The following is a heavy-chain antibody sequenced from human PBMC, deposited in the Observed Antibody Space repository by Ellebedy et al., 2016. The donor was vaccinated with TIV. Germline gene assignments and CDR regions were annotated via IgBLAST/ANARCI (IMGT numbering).Heavy chain of an antibody. CDR2: TYYSSKWTN. D-gene: IGHD3-22*01. CDR3: ARGWLGSGMHV. J-gene: IGHJ6*02. V-gene: IGHV6-1*01. Sequence: SQTPSLTCAISGDSVSSNSAVWNWIRQSPSGGLEWLGRTYYSSKWTNDYAVALKSRININPDTSKNQFSLQLNSVTPEDTAVYYCARGWLGSGMHVWGQGTTVTVSS. CDR1: GDSVSSNSAV.